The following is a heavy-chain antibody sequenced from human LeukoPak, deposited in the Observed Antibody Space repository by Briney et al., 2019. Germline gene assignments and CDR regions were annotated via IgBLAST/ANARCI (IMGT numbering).Heavy chain of an antibody. CDR3: ARDRVLVGGTSTTLDH. D-gene: IGHD1-26*01. J-gene: IGHJ4*02. V-gene: IGHV6-1*01. Sequence: SQTLSLTCAISGDSVSINSTAWNWITQSPSRGLNGLGRTYYTSKWYNEYAVSVKSRITINPDTSKNQFSLQLNSVTPEDTAAYYCARDRVLVGGTSTTLDHWGQGTLVTVSS. CDR1: GDSVSINSTA. CDR2: TYYTSKWYN.